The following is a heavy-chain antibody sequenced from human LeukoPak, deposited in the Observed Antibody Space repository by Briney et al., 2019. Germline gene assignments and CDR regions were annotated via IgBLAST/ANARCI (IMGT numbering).Heavy chain of an antibody. CDR1: GGSISSYY. D-gene: IGHD5-12*01. Sequence: SETLSLTCTVSGGSISSYYWSWIRQPPGKGLEWIGYIYYSGSTNYNPSLKSRVTISVDTSKNQFSLKPSSVTAADTAVYYCARGYSGYDRYFDYWGQGTLVTVSS. V-gene: IGHV4-59*08. CDR2: IYYSGST. CDR3: ARGYSGYDRYFDY. J-gene: IGHJ4*02.